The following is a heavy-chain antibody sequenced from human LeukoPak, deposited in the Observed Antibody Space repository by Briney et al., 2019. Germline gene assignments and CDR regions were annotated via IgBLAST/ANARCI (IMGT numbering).Heavy chain of an antibody. CDR2: INPNSGGT. J-gene: IGHJ4*02. V-gene: IGHV1-2*02. CDR1: GYTFTGYY. D-gene: IGHD4-17*01. Sequence: ASVKVSCKASGYTFTGYYMHWVRQAPGQGLEWMGWINPNSGGTNYAQKLQGRVTMTTDTSTSTAYMELRSLRSDDTAVYYCARNEVATVSEPDYWGQGTLVTVSS. CDR3: ARNEVATVSEPDY.